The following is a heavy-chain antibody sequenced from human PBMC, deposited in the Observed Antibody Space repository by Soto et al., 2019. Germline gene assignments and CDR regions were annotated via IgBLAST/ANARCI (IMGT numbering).Heavy chain of an antibody. CDR1: GGTFSSYT. CDR3: ARDLEAAAGPGHDAFDI. J-gene: IGHJ3*02. Sequence: ASVKVSCKASGGTFSSYTISWVRQAPGQGLEWMGRIIPILGIANYAQKFQGRVTITADKSTSTAYMELSSLRSEDTAVYHCARDLEAAAGPGHDAFDIWGQGTIVTVSS. D-gene: IGHD6-13*01. V-gene: IGHV1-69*04. CDR2: IIPILGIA.